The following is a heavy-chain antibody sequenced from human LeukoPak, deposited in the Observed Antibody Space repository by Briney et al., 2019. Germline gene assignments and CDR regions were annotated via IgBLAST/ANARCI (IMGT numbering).Heavy chain of an antibody. Sequence: SQTLSLTCTVSGGSISSGGYYWSWIRQPPGKGLEWIGYIYHSGSTYYNPSLKSRVTISVDRSKNQFSLKLSSVTAADTAVYYCARAVYSSSALDYWGQGTLVTVSS. CDR2: IYHSGST. D-gene: IGHD6-13*01. CDR3: ARAVYSSSALDY. CDR1: GGSISSGGYY. V-gene: IGHV4-30-2*01. J-gene: IGHJ4*02.